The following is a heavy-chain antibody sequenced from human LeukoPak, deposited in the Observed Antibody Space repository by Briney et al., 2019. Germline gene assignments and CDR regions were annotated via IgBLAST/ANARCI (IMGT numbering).Heavy chain of an antibody. J-gene: IGHJ5*02. Sequence: GGSLRLSCAASGFTFSSYAMSWVRQAPGKGLEWVSAISGSGGSTYYADSVKGRFTISRDNSKNTLYLQMNSLRAEDTAVYYCAKPGQAGIAAAGTRGPNWFDPWGQGTLVTVSS. CDR1: GFTFSSYA. CDR2: ISGSGGST. CDR3: AKPGQAGIAAAGTRGPNWFDP. V-gene: IGHV3-23*01. D-gene: IGHD6-13*01.